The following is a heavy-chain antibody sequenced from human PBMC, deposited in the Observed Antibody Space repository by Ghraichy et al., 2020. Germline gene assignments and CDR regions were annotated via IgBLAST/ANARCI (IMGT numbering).Heavy chain of an antibody. J-gene: IGHJ6*02. CDR1: GGTFSSYT. V-gene: IGHV1-69*02. Sequence: SVKVSCKASGGTFSSYTISWVRQAPGQGLEWMGRIIPILGIANYAQKFQGRVTITADKSTSTAYMELSSLRSEDTAVYYCARSSGSSWYHYYYGMDVWGQGTTVTVSS. CDR2: IIPILGIA. D-gene: IGHD6-13*01. CDR3: ARSSGSSWYHYYYGMDV.